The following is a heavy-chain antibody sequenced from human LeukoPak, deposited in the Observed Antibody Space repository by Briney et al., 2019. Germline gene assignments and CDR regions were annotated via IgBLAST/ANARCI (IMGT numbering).Heavy chain of an antibody. CDR3: ARGKKYNSGCFYFDY. V-gene: IGHV4-39*01. Sequence: PSETLSLTCTVSGGSISSSTYYWGWIRQPPGKGLEWIGSMYYSGNTYCNPSLKSRVTISVDTSKNQFSLKVNSVIAADTAVYYCARGKKYNSGCFYFDYWGQGALVTVSS. D-gene: IGHD6-19*01. J-gene: IGHJ4*02. CDR2: MYYSGNT. CDR1: GGSISSSTYY.